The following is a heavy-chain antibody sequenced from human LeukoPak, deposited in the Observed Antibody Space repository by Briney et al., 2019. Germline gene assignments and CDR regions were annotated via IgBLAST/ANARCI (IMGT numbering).Heavy chain of an antibody. CDR3: ARDQGYSYGSFDY. CDR1: GGTFSSYA. V-gene: IGHV1-69*04. Sequence: SVKVSCKASGGTFSSYAIGWVRQAPGQGLEWMGRIIPILGIANYAQKFQGRVTITADKSTSTAYMELSSLRSEDTAVYYCARDQGYSYGSFDYWGQGTLVTVSS. D-gene: IGHD5-18*01. CDR2: IIPILGIA. J-gene: IGHJ4*02.